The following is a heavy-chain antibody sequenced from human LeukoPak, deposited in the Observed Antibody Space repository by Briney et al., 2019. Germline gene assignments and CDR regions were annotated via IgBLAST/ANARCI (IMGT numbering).Heavy chain of an antibody. Sequence: ASVKVSCKASGYTFTGYYMHWVRQAPGQGLEWMGWINPNSGGTNYAQKFQGRVTITRDTSISTAYMELSRLRSDDTAVYYCARGAYCGGDCYSDYWGQGTLVTVSS. D-gene: IGHD2-21*01. V-gene: IGHV1-2*02. CDR3: ARGAYCGGDCYSDY. J-gene: IGHJ4*02. CDR2: INPNSGGT. CDR1: GYTFTGYY.